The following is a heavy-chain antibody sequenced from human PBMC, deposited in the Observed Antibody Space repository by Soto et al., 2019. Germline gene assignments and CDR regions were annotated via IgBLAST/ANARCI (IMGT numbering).Heavy chain of an antibody. CDR1: GFTFSSYA. CDR3: AKVAYYDYVWGSYRPSWFDP. J-gene: IGHJ5*02. V-gene: IGHV3-23*01. Sequence: GGSLRLSCAASGFTFSSYAMSWVRQAPGKGLEWVSAISGSGGSTYYADSVKGRFTISRDNSKNTLYLQMNSLRAEDTAVYYCAKVAYYDYVWGSYRPSWFDPWGQGTLVTVSS. D-gene: IGHD3-16*01. CDR2: ISGSGGST.